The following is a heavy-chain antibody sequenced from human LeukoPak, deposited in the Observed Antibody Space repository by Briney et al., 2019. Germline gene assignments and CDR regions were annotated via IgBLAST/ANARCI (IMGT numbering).Heavy chain of an antibody. D-gene: IGHD3-10*01. V-gene: IGHV1-69*06. CDR1: GGTFSSYA. J-gene: IGHJ6*03. CDR3: ARVLDGSGSQLRDYYYYMDV. CDR2: IIPIFGTA. Sequence: SVKVSCKASGGTFSSYAICWVRQAPGQGLEWMGGIIPIFGTANYAQKFQGRVTITADKSTSTAYMELSSLRSEDTAVYYCARVLDGSGSQLRDYYYYMDVWGKGTTVTISS.